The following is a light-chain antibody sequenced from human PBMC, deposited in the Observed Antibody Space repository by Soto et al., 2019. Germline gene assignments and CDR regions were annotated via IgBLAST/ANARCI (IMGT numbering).Light chain of an antibody. V-gene: IGLV1-44*01. CDR2: GNN. CDR3: AAWDDSLNAVV. Sequence: QSVLTQPPSASGTPGQRVTISCSGSSSNIGGKTVNWYQQLPGTASKLLIYGNNQRPSGVPDRFSGSKSGTSASLAISGLQSEDEADYYCAAWDDSLNAVVFGGGTKLTVL. J-gene: IGLJ2*01. CDR1: SSNIGGKT.